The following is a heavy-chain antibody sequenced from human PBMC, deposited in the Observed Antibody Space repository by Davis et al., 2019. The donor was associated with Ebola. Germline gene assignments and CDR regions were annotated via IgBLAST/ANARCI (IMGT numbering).Heavy chain of an antibody. Sequence: GESLKISCAASGFTFSSYSMNWVRQAPGKGLEWVSSISSSSSYIYYADSVKGRFTISRDNAKNSLYLQMNSLRAEDMAVYYCARDLELLIFYGMDVWGQGTTVTVSS. D-gene: IGHD1-7*01. J-gene: IGHJ6*02. CDR2: ISSSSSYI. V-gene: IGHV3-21*04. CDR1: GFTFSSYS. CDR3: ARDLELLIFYGMDV.